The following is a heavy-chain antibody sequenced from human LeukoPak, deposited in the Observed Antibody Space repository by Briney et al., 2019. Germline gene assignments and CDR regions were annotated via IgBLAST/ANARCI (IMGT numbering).Heavy chain of an antibody. D-gene: IGHD6-13*01. CDR3: AREGYSSSWGYFDY. CDR2: IYYSGST. CDR1: GGSISSGGYY. Sequence: SETLSLTCTVSGGSISSGGYYWSWIRQPPGKGLEWIGSIYYSGSTYYNPSLKSRVTISVDTSKNQFSLKLSSVTAADTAVYYCAREGYSSSWGYFDYWGQGTLVTVSS. J-gene: IGHJ4*02. V-gene: IGHV4-39*07.